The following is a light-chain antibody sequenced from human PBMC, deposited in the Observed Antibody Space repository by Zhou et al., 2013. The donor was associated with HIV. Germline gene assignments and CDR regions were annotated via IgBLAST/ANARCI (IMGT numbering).Light chain of an antibody. Sequence: EIVLTQSPGTLSLSPGERAALSCRASQSVSSDQLAWYQQKPGQASRLLIYGASTRATGIPDRFSGSGSGTDFTLTISRLEPEDFAVYYCQQYGTSPRTFGQGTRLEMK. CDR2: GAS. CDR3: QQYGTSPRT. V-gene: IGKV3-20*01. CDR1: QSVSSDQ. J-gene: IGKJ5*01.